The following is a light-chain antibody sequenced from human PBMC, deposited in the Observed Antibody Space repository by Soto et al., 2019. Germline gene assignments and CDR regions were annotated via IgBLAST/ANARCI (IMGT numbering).Light chain of an antibody. CDR2: SNH. Sequence: QSVLTQPPSASGTPGQRVTISCSGSSSNIGTYTVDWYQQVPGTAPKLLIYSNHQRPSGVPDRFSGSRSGTSASLAISGLQSEDEADYYCGSYTDTTYVFGTGTKVTVL. J-gene: IGLJ1*01. CDR3: GSYTDTTYV. CDR1: SSNIGTYT. V-gene: IGLV1-44*01.